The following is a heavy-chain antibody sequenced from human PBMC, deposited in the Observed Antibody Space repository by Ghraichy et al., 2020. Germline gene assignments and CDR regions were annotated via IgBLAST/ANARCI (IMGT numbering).Heavy chain of an antibody. CDR2: ISGGGDST. Sequence: GGSLRLSCAASGFTFTSYAMRWVRQAPGKGLEWVSAISGGGDSTNYADSVKGRFTISRDNSRNTLYLGMNSLRVEDTATYYCAKKKDSSSYFNDWGQGNLVTGSS. J-gene: IGHJ4*02. CDR1: GFTFTSYA. D-gene: IGHD3-22*01. CDR3: AKKKDSSSYFND. V-gene: IGHV3-23*01.